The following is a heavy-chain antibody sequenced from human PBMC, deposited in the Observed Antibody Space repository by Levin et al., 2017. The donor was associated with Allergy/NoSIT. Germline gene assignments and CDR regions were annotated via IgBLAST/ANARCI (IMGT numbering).Heavy chain of an antibody. D-gene: IGHD2/OR15-2a*01. CDR1: GFTFDDYG. Sequence: GESLKISCAASGFTFDDYGMSWVRQAPGKGLEWVSGINWNGGSTGYADSVKGRLTISRDNAKNSLYLQMNSLRAVDTALYHCARHRFTMNIHDGFDIWGQGTMVIVSS. J-gene: IGHJ3*02. V-gene: IGHV3-20*01. CDR2: INWNGGST. CDR3: ARHRFTMNIHDGFDI.